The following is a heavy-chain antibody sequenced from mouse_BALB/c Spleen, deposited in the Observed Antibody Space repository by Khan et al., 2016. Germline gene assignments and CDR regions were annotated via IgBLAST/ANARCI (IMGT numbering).Heavy chain of an antibody. V-gene: IGHV3-2*02. CDR2: ITYSGST. CDR3: ARFDYDRGYFDY. J-gene: IGHJ2*01. Sequence: EVQLQESGPGLVKPSQSLSLTCTVTGYSITSDYAWNWIRQFPGNKLEWMGYITYSGSTSYNPSLKSRISITREPSKNQFFLQLNSVTTEDTATYYCARFDYDRGYFDYWGQGTTLTVSS. CDR1: GYSITSDYA. D-gene: IGHD2-4*01.